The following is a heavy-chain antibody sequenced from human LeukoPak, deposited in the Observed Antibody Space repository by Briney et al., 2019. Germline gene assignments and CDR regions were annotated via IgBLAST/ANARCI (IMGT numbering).Heavy chain of an antibody. CDR1: GYSFTSYW. CDR3: ARRLRRTNYYDSSGSGFDP. D-gene: IGHD3-22*01. J-gene: IGHJ5*02. CDR2: IYPGDSDT. Sequence: PGESLKISCKGSGYSFTSYWIGWVRQMPGKGLEWMEIIYPGDSDTRYSPSFQGQVTISADKSISTAYLQWSSLKASDTAMYYCARRLRRTNYYDSSGSGFDPWGQGTLVTVSS. V-gene: IGHV5-51*01.